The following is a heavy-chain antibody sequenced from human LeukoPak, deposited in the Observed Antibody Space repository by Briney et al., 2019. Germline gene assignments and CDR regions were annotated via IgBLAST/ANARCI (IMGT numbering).Heavy chain of an antibody. V-gene: IGHV3-48*01. CDR3: AGIAAGSYFDY. CDR2: ISSSSSTI. Sequence: GGSLRLSCATSGFTFSNYGMNWVRQAPGKGLEWVSYISSSSSTIYYADSVKGRFTISRDNAKNSLYLQMNSLRAEDTAVYYCAGIAAGSYFDYWGQGTLVTVSS. CDR1: GFTFSNYG. D-gene: IGHD6-13*01. J-gene: IGHJ4*02.